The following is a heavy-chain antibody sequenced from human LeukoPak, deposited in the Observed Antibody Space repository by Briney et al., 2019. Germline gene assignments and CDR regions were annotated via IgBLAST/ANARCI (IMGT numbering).Heavy chain of an antibody. J-gene: IGHJ4*01. Sequence: ASVKVSCKASGYTFIDYYIHWVRQAPGQGLEWMGWINPNSGIPNYAQKFLGRVTMTRDTSMSTAYMALSRPTSDDTAVYYCARDPVGSTHYFDYWGQGNLVTVSS. V-gene: IGHV1-2*02. D-gene: IGHD1-26*01. CDR1: GYTFIDYY. CDR2: INPNSGIP. CDR3: ARDPVGSTHYFDY.